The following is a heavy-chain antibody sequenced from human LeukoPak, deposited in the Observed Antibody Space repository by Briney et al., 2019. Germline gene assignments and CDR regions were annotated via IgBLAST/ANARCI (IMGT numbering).Heavy chain of an antibody. CDR2: INPSGGST. CDR3: AREGDVLTGYYSKPYYFDY. Sequence: ASVKVSCKASGYTFTSYYMHWVRQAPGQGLEWMGIINPSGGSTSYAQKFQGRVTMTRDTSTSTVYMELSSLRSEDTAVYYRAREGDVLTGYYSKPYYFDYWGQGTLVTVSS. V-gene: IGHV1-46*01. D-gene: IGHD3-9*01. CDR1: GYTFTSYY. J-gene: IGHJ4*02.